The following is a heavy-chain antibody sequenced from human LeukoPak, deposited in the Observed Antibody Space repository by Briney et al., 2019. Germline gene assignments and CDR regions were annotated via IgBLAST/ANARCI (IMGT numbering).Heavy chain of an antibody. CDR2: INWNGGST. Sequence: PGGSLRLSCAASGFTFDDYGMSWVRQAPGKGLEWVSGINWNGGSTGYADSVKGRFTISRDNAKNSLYLQMNSLRAEDTALYYCARALGDYYGSGSYFWGAPGYYFDYWGQGTLVTVSS. V-gene: IGHV3-20*04. CDR3: ARALGDYYGSGSYFWGAPGYYFDY. J-gene: IGHJ4*02. CDR1: GFTFDDYG. D-gene: IGHD3-10*01.